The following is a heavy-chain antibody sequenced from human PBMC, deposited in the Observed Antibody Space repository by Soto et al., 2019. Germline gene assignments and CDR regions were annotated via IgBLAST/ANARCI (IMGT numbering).Heavy chain of an antibody. CDR3: ARGSRLRYFDWLLFADY. CDR2: ISGSADST. V-gene: IGHV3-23*01. CDR1: GFTFTNYA. Sequence: LRLSCAASGFTFTNYAMSWVRQAPGKGLEWVSVISGSADSTHYADSVRGRFTISRDNAKNSLYLQMNSLRAEDTAVYYCARGSRLRYFDWLLFADYWGQGTLVTVSS. J-gene: IGHJ4*02. D-gene: IGHD3-9*01.